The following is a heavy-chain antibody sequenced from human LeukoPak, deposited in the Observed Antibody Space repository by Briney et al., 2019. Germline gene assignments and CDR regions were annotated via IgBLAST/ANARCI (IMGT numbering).Heavy chain of an antibody. J-gene: IGHJ4*02. V-gene: IGHV4-4*02. CDR2: IYHSGST. Sequence: SETLSLTCGVSGGSISGTNWWSWVRQPPGKGLEWIGEIYHSGSTNYNPSLKSRVTISVDKSKNQFSLKLSSVTAADTAVYYCASTDSGYDLYFDYWGQGTLVTVSS. CDR1: GGSISGTNW. D-gene: IGHD5-12*01. CDR3: ASTDSGYDLYFDY.